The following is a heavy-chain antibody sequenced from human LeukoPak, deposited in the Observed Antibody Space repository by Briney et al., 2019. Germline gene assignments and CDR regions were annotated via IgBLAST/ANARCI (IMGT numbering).Heavy chain of an antibody. J-gene: IGHJ2*01. D-gene: IGHD4-23*01. V-gene: IGHV1-24*01. Sequence: GASVKVSCKVSGYTLTELSMHWVRQAPGKGLEWMGGFDPEDGETLYAQRFQGRVTMTKDTSTDTVYMELSSLRSEDTAVYYCARGGTTVVTINWYFDLWGRGTLVTVSS. CDR2: FDPEDGET. CDR1: GYTLTELS. CDR3: ARGGTTVVTINWYFDL.